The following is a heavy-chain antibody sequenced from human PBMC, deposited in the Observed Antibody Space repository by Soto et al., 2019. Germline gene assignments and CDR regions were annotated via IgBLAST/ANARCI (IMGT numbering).Heavy chain of an antibody. D-gene: IGHD3-22*01. CDR1: GFSLSTSGVG. CDR3: AHRRGRYYYDSSGYYPHNWFDP. V-gene: IGHV2-5*02. Sequence: QITLKESGPTLVKPTQTLTLTCTFSGFSLSTSGVGVGWIRQPPGKALEWLALIYWDDDKRYSPSLKSRLTITKDTSKNHVVLTMTNMDPVDTATYYCAHRRGRYYYDSSGYYPHNWFDPWGQGTLVTVSS. CDR2: IYWDDDK. J-gene: IGHJ5*02.